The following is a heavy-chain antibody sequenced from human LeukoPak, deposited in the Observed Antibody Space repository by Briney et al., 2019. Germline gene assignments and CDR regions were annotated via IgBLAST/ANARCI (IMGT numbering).Heavy chain of an antibody. CDR1: GYTFTGYY. CDR3: ARASDYYDSSGYSD. CDR2: INPNSGGT. Sequence: ASVKVSCKASGYTFTGYYMRWVRQAPGQGLEWMGWINPNSGGTNYAQKFQGRVTMTRDTSISTAYMELSRLRSDDTAVYYCARASDYYDSSGYSDWGQGTLVTVSS. V-gene: IGHV1-2*02. J-gene: IGHJ4*02. D-gene: IGHD3-22*01.